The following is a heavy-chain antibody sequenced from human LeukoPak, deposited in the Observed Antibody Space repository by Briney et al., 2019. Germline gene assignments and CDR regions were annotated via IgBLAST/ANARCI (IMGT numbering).Heavy chain of an antibody. J-gene: IGHJ5*02. V-gene: IGHV3-7*03. CDR2: IKQDGSEK. Sequence: PGGSLRLSCAASGFTFSSYWMSWVRQAPGKGLEWVANIKQDGSEKYYVDSVKGRFTISRDNAKNSLYLQMNSLRAEDTAVYYCAKPDCSGGSCYPNWFDPWGQGTLVTVSS. CDR3: AKPDCSGGSCYPNWFDP. CDR1: GFTFSSYW. D-gene: IGHD2-15*01.